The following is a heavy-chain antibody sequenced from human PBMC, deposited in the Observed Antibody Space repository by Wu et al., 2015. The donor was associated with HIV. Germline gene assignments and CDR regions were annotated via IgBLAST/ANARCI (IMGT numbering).Heavy chain of an antibody. CDR1: GYTFTSYD. D-gene: IGHD6-19*01. V-gene: IGHV1-8*01. CDR3: ARGRIAVNYYYYGMDV. J-gene: IGHJ6*02. CDR2: MNPNSGNT. Sequence: QVQLVQSGAEVKKPGASVKVSCKASGYTFTSYDINWVRQATGQGLEWMGWMNPNSGNTGYAQKFQGRVTMTRNTSISTAYMELSSLRSEDTAVYYCARGRIAVNYYYYGMDVWGQGTTVTVSS.